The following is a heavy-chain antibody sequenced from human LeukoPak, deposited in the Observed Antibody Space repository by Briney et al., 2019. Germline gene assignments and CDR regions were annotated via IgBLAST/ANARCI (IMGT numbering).Heavy chain of an antibody. CDR1: GGSISSGDYY. J-gene: IGHJ6*02. CDR3: ARTYCGGDCYYYYYYGMDV. V-gene: IGHV4-30-4*01. D-gene: IGHD2-21*02. CDR2: IYYSGST. Sequence: NPSQTLSLTCTVSGGSISSGDYYWSWIRQPPGKGLEWIGYIYYSGSTYYNPSLKSRVTISVGTSKNQFSLKLSSVTAADTAVYYCARTYCGGDCYYYYYYGMDVWGQGTTVTVSS.